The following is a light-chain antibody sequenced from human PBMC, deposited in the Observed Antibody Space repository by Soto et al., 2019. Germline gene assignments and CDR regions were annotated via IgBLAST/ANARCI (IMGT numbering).Light chain of an antibody. J-gene: IGLJ1*01. V-gene: IGLV3-21*02. Sequence: SYELTQPPSVSVAPGQTATVSCGGNNIGGKNVHWYQQKPGQAPVLVAYDDSDRPSGIPERFSGSNSGDMATLTISRVEAGDEADYYCQVWDTNSDYVFGSGDQGHRP. CDR3: QVWDTNSDYV. CDR1: NIGGKN. CDR2: DDS.